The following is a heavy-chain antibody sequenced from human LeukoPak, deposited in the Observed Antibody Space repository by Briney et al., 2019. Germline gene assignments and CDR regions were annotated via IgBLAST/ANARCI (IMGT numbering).Heavy chain of an antibody. CDR1: GYSISGGYY. V-gene: IGHV4-38-2*02. CDR3: ARVNPRRYYYDSSGSKVFDY. CDR2: IYHSGST. Sequence: SETLSLTCTVSGYSISGGYYWGWIRQPPGKGLEWIGSIYHSGSTYYNPSLKSRVTISVDTSKNQFSLKLSSVTAADTAVYYCARVNPRRYYYDSSGSKVFDYWGQGTLVTVSS. D-gene: IGHD3-22*01. J-gene: IGHJ4*02.